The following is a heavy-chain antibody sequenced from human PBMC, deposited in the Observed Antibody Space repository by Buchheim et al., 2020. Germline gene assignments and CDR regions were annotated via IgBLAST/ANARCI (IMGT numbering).Heavy chain of an antibody. CDR3: ARTRIYGGPYYFDY. J-gene: IGHJ4*02. CDR2: ISYDGSNK. D-gene: IGHD4-23*01. V-gene: IGHV3-30*04. Sequence: QVQLVESGGGVVQPGRSLRLSCAASGFTFSSYAMHWVRQAPGKGLEWVAVISYDGSNKYYADSVKGRFTISRDNSKNTLYLQMNSLGAEDTAVYYCARTRIYGGPYYFDYWGQGTL. CDR1: GFTFSSYA.